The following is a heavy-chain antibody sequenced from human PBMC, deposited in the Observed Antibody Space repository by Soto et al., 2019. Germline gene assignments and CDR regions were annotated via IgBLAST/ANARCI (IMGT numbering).Heavy chain of an antibody. V-gene: IGHV1-3*01. CDR3: ARDRRIQQQLDRFDY. D-gene: IGHD6-13*01. CDR1: GYTFTSYA. J-gene: IGHJ4*02. Sequence: ASVNVSCKASGYTFTSYAMHWVRQAPGQRLEWMGWINAGNGNTKYSQKFQGRVTITRDTSASTAYMELSSLRSEDTAVYYCARDRRIQQQLDRFDYWGQGTLVTVSS. CDR2: INAGNGNT.